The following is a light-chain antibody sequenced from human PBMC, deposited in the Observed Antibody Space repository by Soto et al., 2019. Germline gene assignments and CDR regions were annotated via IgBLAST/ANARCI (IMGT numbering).Light chain of an antibody. CDR2: DAS. J-gene: IGKJ5*01. V-gene: IGKV3D-20*01. CDR1: QSVRSSY. Sequence: EIVLTQSPATLSLSPGERATLSCGASQSVRSSYLAWYQQKPGLAPRLLIYDASSRATGIPDRFSGSGSGTDFTLTISRLEPEDFAVYYCQQYVISPITFGQGTRLEIK. CDR3: QQYVISPIT.